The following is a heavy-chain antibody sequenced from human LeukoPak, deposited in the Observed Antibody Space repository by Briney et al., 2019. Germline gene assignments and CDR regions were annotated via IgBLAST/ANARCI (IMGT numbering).Heavy chain of an antibody. Sequence: SETLSLTCAVYGGSSSGYYWSWIRQPPGKGLEWIGEINHSGSTNYNPSLKSRVTISVDTSKNQFSLKLSSVTAADTAVYYCARRITMVRGVNWFDPWGQGTLVTVSS. V-gene: IGHV4-34*01. CDR1: GGSSSGYY. D-gene: IGHD3-10*01. CDR3: ARRITMVRGVNWFDP. J-gene: IGHJ5*02. CDR2: INHSGST.